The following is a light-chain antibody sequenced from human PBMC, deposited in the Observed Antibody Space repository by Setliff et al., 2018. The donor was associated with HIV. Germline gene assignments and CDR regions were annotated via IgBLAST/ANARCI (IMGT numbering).Light chain of an antibody. V-gene: IGLV2-14*03. CDR2: DVS. CDR1: SSDVGGYNY. J-gene: IGLJ1*01. CDR3: SSYTSSSSYV. Sequence: QSALTQPASVSGSRGPSITISCTGISSDVGGYNYVSWYQQHTGKAPKLMIYDVSNRPSGVSNRFSGSKSGNTASLTISGLQAEDEADYYCSSYTSSSSYVFGTGTKVTV.